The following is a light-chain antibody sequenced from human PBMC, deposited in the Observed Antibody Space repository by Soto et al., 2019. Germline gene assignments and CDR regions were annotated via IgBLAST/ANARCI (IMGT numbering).Light chain of an antibody. CDR2: DAS. CDR1: QSVSSY. J-gene: IGKJ1*01. V-gene: IGKV3-11*01. Sequence: EIVLTQSPATLSLSPGERATLSCRASQSVSSYLAWYQQKPGQAPRLLIYDASNRATGIPARFSGSGSGTDVTLTISSLEPEDFAVYYCQQRSNWPPRSTFGQGTKVEIK. CDR3: QQRSNWPPRST.